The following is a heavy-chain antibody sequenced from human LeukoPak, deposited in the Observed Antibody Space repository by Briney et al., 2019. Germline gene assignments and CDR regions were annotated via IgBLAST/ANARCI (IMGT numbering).Heavy chain of an antibody. Sequence: PGGSPRLSCAASGFTVSSNYMSWVRQAPGQGLEWVSSITSGSSHIYYADSVKGRFTISRDNAKSSLYLQMNSLRAEDTAVYYCARDPYSGSYGADYYYYMDVWGKGTTVTISS. CDR2: ITSGSSHI. D-gene: IGHD1-26*01. J-gene: IGHJ6*03. CDR1: GFTVSSNY. V-gene: IGHV3-21*01. CDR3: ARDPYSGSYGADYYYYMDV.